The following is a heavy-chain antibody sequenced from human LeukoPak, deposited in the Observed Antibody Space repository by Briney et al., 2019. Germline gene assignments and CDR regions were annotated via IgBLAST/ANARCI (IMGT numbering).Heavy chain of an antibody. V-gene: IGHV3-66*02. J-gene: IGHJ4*02. Sequence: GGSLRLSCAASGFIVSSNHMSWVRQAPGKGLEWVSVIYSGGSTYYADSVKGRFTISRDNSKNTLYLQMNSLRAEDTAVYYCAGRPTAVTTIKYWGQGTLVTVSS. D-gene: IGHD4-11*01. CDR3: AGRPTAVTTIKY. CDR1: GFIVSSNH. CDR2: IYSGGST.